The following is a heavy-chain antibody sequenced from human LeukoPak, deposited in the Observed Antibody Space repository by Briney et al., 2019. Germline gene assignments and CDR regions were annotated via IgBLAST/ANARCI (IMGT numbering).Heavy chain of an antibody. CDR3: AKDEIGAVAGLIDY. Sequence: GGSLRLSCAASGFTFSSYGMYWVRQAPGEGLEWGALISYDGSNKYYTDSVKGRYTISRDNSKNTLYLQMNSLRAEDTAVYYCAKDEIGAVAGLIDYWGQGTLVTVSS. CDR1: GFTFSSYG. J-gene: IGHJ4*02. CDR2: ISYDGSNK. V-gene: IGHV3-30*18. D-gene: IGHD6-19*01.